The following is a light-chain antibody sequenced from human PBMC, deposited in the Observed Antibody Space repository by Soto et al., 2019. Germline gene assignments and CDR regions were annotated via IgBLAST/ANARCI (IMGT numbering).Light chain of an antibody. J-gene: IGLJ2*01. CDR1: SSDIGAYNY. Sequence: QSALTQPASVSGSPGQSITISCTGTSSDIGAYNYVSWYQQHPGKAPQLMIYEVSNRPSGVSNRFSGSKSGNTASLTISGLQAEDEADYYCSSYTTGSTLVVFGGGTQLTVL. CDR3: SSYTTGSTLVV. CDR2: EVS. V-gene: IGLV2-14*01.